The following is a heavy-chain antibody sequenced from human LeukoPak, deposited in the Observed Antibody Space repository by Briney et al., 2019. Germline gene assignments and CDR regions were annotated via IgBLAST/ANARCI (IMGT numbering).Heavy chain of an antibody. D-gene: IGHD3-10*01. Sequence: GGSLRLYCSASGFTFSNYAMSWVRQAPGKGLEWVSAISGSAGSTYYADSVKGRFTISRDNSKNTLYLQMDSLRAEDTAVYYCAKGKTTGGGPGYYFDYWGQGTLVTASS. J-gene: IGHJ4*02. CDR1: GFTFSNYA. V-gene: IGHV3-23*01. CDR2: ISGSAGST. CDR3: AKGKTTGGGPGYYFDY.